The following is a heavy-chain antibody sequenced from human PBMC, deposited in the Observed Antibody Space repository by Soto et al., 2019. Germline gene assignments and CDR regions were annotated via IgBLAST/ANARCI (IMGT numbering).Heavy chain of an antibody. D-gene: IGHD2-8*01. CDR1: GFTFNTYW. V-gene: IGHV3-7*05. J-gene: IGHJ4*01. CDR3: ARNGR. Sequence: EVQLVESGGGLVQPGGSLRLSCAASGFTFNTYWMSWVRQAPGKGLEWVANIKPDGSATDYVDSVKGRFTISRDNANNSLFLQIKSLRAEDTAVYYCARNGRWGHGTFVTVSS. CDR2: IKPDGSAT.